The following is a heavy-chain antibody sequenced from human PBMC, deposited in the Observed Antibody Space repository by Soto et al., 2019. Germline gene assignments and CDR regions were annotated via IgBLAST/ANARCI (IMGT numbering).Heavy chain of an antibody. D-gene: IGHD6-13*01. V-gene: IGHV3-23*01. Sequence: EVQLLGSGGGLVQPGGSLRLSCAASGSPFTGYALPWVRLDQGRGLGWVPSIGSGSGGSTYFAASVKGRFTISRDNSRNTLYLQMNSLRAEDTAVYYCAKSSKGGSSWYFPLDYWGQGTLVTVSS. CDR3: AKSSKGGSSWYFPLDY. CDR1: GSPFTGYA. CDR2: IGSGSGGST. J-gene: IGHJ4*02.